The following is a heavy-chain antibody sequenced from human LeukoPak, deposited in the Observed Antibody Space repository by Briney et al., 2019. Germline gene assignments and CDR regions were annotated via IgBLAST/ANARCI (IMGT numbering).Heavy chain of an antibody. V-gene: IGHV3-30*02. Sequence: GGSLRLSCAASGFIFTSYGMHWVRQAPGKGLEWVAFIQFDGANKYYADPVKGRFTISRDNSKNTLYLQMNSLRADDTSLYYCVKDIRRGDNYGYDQFAYWGQGTLVTVSS. D-gene: IGHD5-18*01. CDR2: IQFDGANK. CDR1: GFIFTSYG. J-gene: IGHJ4*02. CDR3: VKDIRRGDNYGYDQFAY.